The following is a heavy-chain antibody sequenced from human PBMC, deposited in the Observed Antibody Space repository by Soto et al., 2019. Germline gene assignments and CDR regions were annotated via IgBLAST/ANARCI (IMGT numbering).Heavy chain of an antibody. V-gene: IGHV3-30-3*01. Sequence: QVQLVESGGGVVQPGRSLRLSCAASGFTFSSYAMHWVRQAPGKGLEWVAVISYDGSNKYYADSVKGRFTISRDNSKNTLYLQMNSLRAEDTAVYYFARRYYDFWSGYYMTPGRHNWFDPWGQGTLVTVSS. CDR1: GFTFSSYA. J-gene: IGHJ5*02. CDR3: ARRYYDFWSGYYMTPGRHNWFDP. CDR2: ISYDGSNK. D-gene: IGHD3-3*01.